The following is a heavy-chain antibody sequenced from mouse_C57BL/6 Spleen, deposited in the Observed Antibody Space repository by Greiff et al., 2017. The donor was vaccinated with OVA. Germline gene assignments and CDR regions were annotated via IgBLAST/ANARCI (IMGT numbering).Heavy chain of an antibody. D-gene: IGHD2-4*01. CDR2: IHPSDSDT. V-gene: IGHV1-74*01. Sequence: QVQLQQPGAELVKPGASVKVSCKASGYTFTSYWMHWVKQRPGQGLEWIGRIHPSDSDTNYNQKFKGKATLTVDKSSSTAYMQLSSLTSEDSAVYYCAMKAIYYDYDGFAYWGQGTLVTVSA. CDR1: GYTFTSYW. CDR3: AMKAIYYDYDGFAY. J-gene: IGHJ3*01.